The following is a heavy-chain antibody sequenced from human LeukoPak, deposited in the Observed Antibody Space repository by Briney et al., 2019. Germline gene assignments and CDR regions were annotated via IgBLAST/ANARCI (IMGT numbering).Heavy chain of an antibody. Sequence: GGSLRLSCAASGFTFSRYTMRWVRQAPGEGVGWVSKISSSSSTIYYADSVKGRFTISRDNAKNSLYLQMNSLRAEDTAVYYCARDSPQALAILHAFDIWGQGTMVTVSS. D-gene: IGHD5-12*01. CDR3: ARDSPQALAILHAFDI. V-gene: IGHV3-48*01. J-gene: IGHJ3*02. CDR1: GFTFSRYT. CDR2: ISSSSSTI.